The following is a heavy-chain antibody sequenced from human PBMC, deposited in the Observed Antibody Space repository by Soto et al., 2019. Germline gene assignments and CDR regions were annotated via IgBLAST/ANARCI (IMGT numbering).Heavy chain of an antibody. V-gene: IGHV4-30-4*01. J-gene: IGHJ4*02. CDR2: IHSSGST. D-gene: IGHD3-16*02. Sequence: QVQLQESGPGLVKPSQTLSLTCSVSGGTISSGDDYWSWIRQPPGKGLEWIGYIHSSGSTFYNPSLKSRVTISMDTSKNQFSLMLSSVTAADTAVYSCARGTYFDSAWGTYRVGSSGCFDYWGQGTLVSVSS. CDR1: GGTISSGDDY. CDR3: ARGTYFDSAWGTYRVGSSGCFDY.